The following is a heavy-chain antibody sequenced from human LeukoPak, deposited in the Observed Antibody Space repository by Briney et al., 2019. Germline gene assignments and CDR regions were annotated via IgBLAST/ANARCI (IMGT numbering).Heavy chain of an antibody. Sequence: GGSLRLSCEASGFTFSDYYLGWISQAPGKGLEWISYISGSSSHINYADSVKGRFTISRDNAKKSVYLQMDSLRVEDTAVYYCARDQIGSWWGQGTLVIVSS. V-gene: IGHV3-11*06. CDR2: ISGSSSHI. J-gene: IGHJ4*02. CDR3: ARDQIGSW. D-gene: IGHD3-22*01. CDR1: GFTFSDYY.